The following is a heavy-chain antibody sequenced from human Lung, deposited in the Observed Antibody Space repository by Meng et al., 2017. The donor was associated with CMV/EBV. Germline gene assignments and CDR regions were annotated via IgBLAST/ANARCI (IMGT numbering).Heavy chain of an antibody. V-gene: IGHV4-30-4*06. CDR3: VRGLYYLAGDGYYHDF. D-gene: IGHD2-21*01. CDR2: CRYSRDN. J-gene: IGHJ4*02. Sequence: GARSRYTYLWSWMRLHPGKNLEGGGDCRYSRDNNSIPSLQSRLTVTFDTSKNQFSRRLTTGTAADKAVYYCVRGLYYLAGDGYYHDFWGPGTLVTVSS. CDR1: GARSRYTYL.